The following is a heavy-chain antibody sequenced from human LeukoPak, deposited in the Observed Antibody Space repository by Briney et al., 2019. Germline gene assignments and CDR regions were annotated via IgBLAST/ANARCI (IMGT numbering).Heavy chain of an antibody. J-gene: IGHJ4*02. D-gene: IGHD6-13*01. CDR1: GFTFSHYS. V-gene: IGHV3-21*01. CDR3: ARGSWQQLVLLGVGYYFDY. Sequence: KTGGSLRLSCAASGFTFSHYSMNWVRQAPGKGLEWVSSISSSSSYIYYADSVKGRFTISRDNAKNSLYLQMNSLRAEDTAVYYCARGSWQQLVLLGVGYYFDYWGQGTLVTVSS. CDR2: ISSSSSYI.